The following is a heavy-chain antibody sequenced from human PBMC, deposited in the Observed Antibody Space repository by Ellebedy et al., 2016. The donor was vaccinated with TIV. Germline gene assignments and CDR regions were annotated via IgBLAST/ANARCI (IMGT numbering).Heavy chain of an antibody. D-gene: IGHD3-10*01. CDR3: ARLGDITMVREYYGMDV. Sequence: MPSETLSLTCTVSGGSISSYYWSWIRQPPGKGLEWIGYIYYSGSTNYNPSLKSRVTISVDTSKNQFSLKLSSVTAADTAVYYCARLGDITMVREYYGMDVWGQGTTVTVSS. J-gene: IGHJ6*02. CDR1: GGSISSYY. V-gene: IGHV4-59*01. CDR2: IYYSGST.